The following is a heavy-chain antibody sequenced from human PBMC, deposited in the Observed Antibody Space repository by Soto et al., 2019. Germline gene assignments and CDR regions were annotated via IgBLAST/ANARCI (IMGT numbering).Heavy chain of an antibody. J-gene: IGHJ5*02. V-gene: IGHV1-46*01. Sequence: ASVKVSCKASGYTFTTYYIHWVRQAPGQGLEWMGMINPTGASTSYAQKFQGRVTMTRDTSTSKVYMALSSLRSEDTAIYFCARVMRSLLSITALDTWGQGTLVTVSS. CDR3: ARVMRSLLSITALDT. CDR2: INPTGAST. D-gene: IGHD5-18*01. CDR1: GYTFTTYY.